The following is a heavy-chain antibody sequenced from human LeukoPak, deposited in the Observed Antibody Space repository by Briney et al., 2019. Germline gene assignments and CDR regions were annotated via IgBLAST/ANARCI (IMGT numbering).Heavy chain of an antibody. Sequence: GGSLRLSCVASGFTFSGYTMNWVRQAPGKGLEWVAFIRYDGSNKYYADSVKGRFTISRDNSKNTLYLQMNSLRAEDTAVYYCANRNIDDYSNYYFDYWGQGTLVTVSS. CDR1: GFTFSGYT. CDR2: IRYDGSNK. D-gene: IGHD4-11*01. CDR3: ANRNIDDYSNYYFDY. V-gene: IGHV3-30*02. J-gene: IGHJ4*02.